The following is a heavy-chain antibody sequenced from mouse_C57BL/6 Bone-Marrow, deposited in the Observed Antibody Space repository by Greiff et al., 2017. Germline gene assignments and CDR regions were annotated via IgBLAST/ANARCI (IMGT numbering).Heavy chain of an antibody. J-gene: IGHJ1*03. V-gene: IGHV1-81*01. CDR1: GYTFTSYG. CDR3: ARETTVVAPGWYFDV. Sequence: VQLQQSGAELARPGASVKLSCKASGYTFTSYGISWVKQRTGQGLEWIGEIYPRSGNTYYNEKFKGKATLTADKSSSTAYMELRRLTSEDSAVYFCARETTVVAPGWYFDVWGTGTTVTVSS. D-gene: IGHD1-1*01. CDR2: IYPRSGNT.